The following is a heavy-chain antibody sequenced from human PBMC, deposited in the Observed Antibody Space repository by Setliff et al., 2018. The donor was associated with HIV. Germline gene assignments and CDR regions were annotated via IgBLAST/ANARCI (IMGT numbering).Heavy chain of an antibody. Sequence: SETLSLTCNVSGGSISRNYYWGWIRQPPDKGLEWIGSFHYSGSTSYNPSLRSRVTISVDTSKNQLSLKLTSVTAADTATYYCARADYSNYSPFDYWGQGTLVTVSS. CDR2: FHYSGST. D-gene: IGHD4-4*01. J-gene: IGHJ4*02. CDR3: ARADYSNYSPFDY. CDR1: GGSISRNYY. V-gene: IGHV4-39*01.